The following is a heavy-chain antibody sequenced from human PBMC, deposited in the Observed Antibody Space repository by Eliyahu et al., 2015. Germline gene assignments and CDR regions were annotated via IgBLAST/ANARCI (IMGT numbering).Heavy chain of an antibody. J-gene: IGHJ6*02. V-gene: IGHV3-23*01. CDR3: AKDLHTVMVSSGLYYGLDV. CDR2: LSGSGGST. D-gene: IGHD3-22*01. CDR1: GXXLSSYG. Sequence: EVQLLESGGGLVQPGGSLXLSCAASGXXLSSYGMSWVRQAXGKGLEWVSALSGSGGSTYYADSVKGRFTISRDNSKNTLYLQMNSLRAEDTAVYYCAKDLHTVMVSSGLYYGLDVWGQGTTVTVSS.